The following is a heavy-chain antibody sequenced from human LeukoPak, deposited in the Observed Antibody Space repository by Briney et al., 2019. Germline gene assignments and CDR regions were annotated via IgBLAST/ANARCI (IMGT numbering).Heavy chain of an antibody. CDR2: INYSGRT. CDR3: ARREDTSWYYFGF. V-gene: IGHV4-39*01. D-gene: IGHD2-2*01. CDR1: GGSISSSSYC. J-gene: IGHJ4*02. Sequence: PSETLSLTCIVSGGSISSSSYCWGWIRQPPGKGLEWIGSINYSGRTDYNPSLKSRVTISIDTSKNQFSLKPRSVTAADTAVYYCARREDTSWYYFGFWGQGTQVTVSS.